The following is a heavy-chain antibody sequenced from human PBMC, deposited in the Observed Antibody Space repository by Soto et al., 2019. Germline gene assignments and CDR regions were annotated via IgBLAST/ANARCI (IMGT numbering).Heavy chain of an antibody. J-gene: IGHJ4*02. V-gene: IGHV4-30-2*01. CDR2: IYHSGST. Sequence: PSETLSLTCAVSGGSISSGGYSWSWIRQPPGKGLEWVGYIYHSGSTYYNPSLKSRGTISVDRSKNEFSLKLSSVTAADTAVSYCVRDKYNYNSRHFDYWAQGTLVPVSS. CDR3: VRDKYNYNSRHFDY. D-gene: IGHD1-1*01. CDR1: GGSISSGGYS.